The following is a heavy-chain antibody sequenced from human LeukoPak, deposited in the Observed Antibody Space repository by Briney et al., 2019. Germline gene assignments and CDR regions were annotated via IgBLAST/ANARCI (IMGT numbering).Heavy chain of an antibody. Sequence: PGGSLRLSCAASGFTFRSYEMTWVRQAPGKGLEYVPAISSNGGSTYYANSVKGRFTISRDNSKNTLYLQMGSLRAEDMAVYYCARAPTTVTNYYFDYWGQGTLVTVSS. V-gene: IGHV3-64*01. J-gene: IGHJ4*02. CDR2: ISSNGGST. CDR1: GFTFRSYE. D-gene: IGHD4-17*01. CDR3: ARAPTTVTNYYFDY.